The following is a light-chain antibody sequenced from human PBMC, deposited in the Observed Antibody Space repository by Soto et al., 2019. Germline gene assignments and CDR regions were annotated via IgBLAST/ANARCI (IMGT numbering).Light chain of an antibody. Sequence: EIVLTQSPGTQSLSPGERATLSCRASQSVRSSYLAWYQQKPGQAPRLLIHGASSRATGIPDRFSGSGSGTDFTLTISRLEPEDFAVYYCQQYGTSWRFGQGTKVDIK. CDR2: GAS. J-gene: IGKJ1*01. V-gene: IGKV3-20*01. CDR3: QQYGTSWR. CDR1: QSVRSSY.